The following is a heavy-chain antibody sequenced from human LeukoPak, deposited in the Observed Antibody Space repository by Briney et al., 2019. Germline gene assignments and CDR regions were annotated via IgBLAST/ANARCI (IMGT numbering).Heavy chain of an antibody. Sequence: SGGSLRLSCAASGFTFSSYAMHWVRQAPGRGLEYVSAISSNGGSTYYANSVKGRFTISRDNSKNTLYLQMGSLRAEDMAVYYCARAGLGRGGYNPFADYWGQGTLVTVSS. D-gene: IGHD5-24*01. J-gene: IGHJ4*02. CDR2: ISSNGGST. V-gene: IGHV3-64*01. CDR3: ARAGLGRGGYNPFADY. CDR1: GFTFSSYA.